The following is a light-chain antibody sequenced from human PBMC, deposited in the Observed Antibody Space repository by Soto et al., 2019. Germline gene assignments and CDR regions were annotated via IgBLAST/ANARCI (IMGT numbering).Light chain of an antibody. J-gene: IGLJ1*01. V-gene: IGLV1-47*01. CDR3: ATWDDSLNGFYV. CDR1: TSNIGSNY. CDR2: RNN. Sequence: QSVLTQPPSASGTPGQGVTISCSGSTSNIGSNYVYWYQRLPGTAPKLLIYRNNQRPSGVPDRFSGSKSGTSASLAISGLRSDDEADYFCATWDDSLNGFYVFGTGTKSPS.